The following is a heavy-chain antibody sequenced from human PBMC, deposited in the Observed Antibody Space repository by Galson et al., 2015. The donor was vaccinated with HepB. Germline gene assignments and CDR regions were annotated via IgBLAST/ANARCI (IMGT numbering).Heavy chain of an antibody. Sequence: SLRLSCAASGFTFSGSAMHWVRQASGKGLEWVGRIRSKANSYATAYAASVKGRFTISSDDSKNTAYLQMNSLKTEDTAVYYCTISVDTAMVLDYWGQGTLVTVSS. J-gene: IGHJ4*02. CDR3: TISVDTAMVLDY. V-gene: IGHV3-73*01. CDR1: GFTFSGSA. D-gene: IGHD5-18*01. CDR2: IRSKANSYAT.